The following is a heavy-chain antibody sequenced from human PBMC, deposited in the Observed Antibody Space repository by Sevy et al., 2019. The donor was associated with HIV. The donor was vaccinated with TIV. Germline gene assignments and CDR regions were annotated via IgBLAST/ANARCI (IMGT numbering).Heavy chain of an antibody. Sequence: GGSLRLSCGVSGFSSSRTGLHWVRQAPGKGLEWVAVISYDGSNKDYADSVKGRFTISRDNAKNALYLQMNSLRAEDTAVYYCARGANNLYNWGQGTLVTVSS. J-gene: IGHJ4*02. D-gene: IGHD3-10*01. CDR1: GFSSSRTG. V-gene: IGHV3-33*08. CDR2: ISYDGSNK. CDR3: ARGANNLYN.